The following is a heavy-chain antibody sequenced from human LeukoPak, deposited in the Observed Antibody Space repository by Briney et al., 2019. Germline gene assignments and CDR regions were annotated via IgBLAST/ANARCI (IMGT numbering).Heavy chain of an antibody. CDR1: GFTFSSYS. J-gene: IGHJ4*02. V-gene: IGHV3-33*08. D-gene: IGHD3-22*01. CDR3: VRDWGRGNSGYKDY. CDR2: IWYDGSNQ. Sequence: GGSLRLSCAASGFTFSSYSMNWVRQAPGKGLEWVSVIWYDGSNQYYSDSVKGRFTISRDNSKNTLYLQMKSLRAEDTAMYYCVRDWGRGNSGYKDYWGQGTLVAVPS.